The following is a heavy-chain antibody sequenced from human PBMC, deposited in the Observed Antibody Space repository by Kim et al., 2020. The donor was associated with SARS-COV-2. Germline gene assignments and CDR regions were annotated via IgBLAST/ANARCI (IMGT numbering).Heavy chain of an antibody. Sequence: GGSLRLSCAASGFTFSSYWMSWVRQAPGKGLEWVANIKQDGSEKYYVDSVKGRFTISRDNAKNSLYLQMNSLRAEDTAVYYCVRLYYDFWSGYHQYYYYGMDVWGQGTMVTVSS. CDR2: IKQDGSEK. CDR3: VRLYYDFWSGYHQYYYYGMDV. J-gene: IGHJ6*02. V-gene: IGHV3-7*01. CDR1: GFTFSSYW. D-gene: IGHD3-3*01.